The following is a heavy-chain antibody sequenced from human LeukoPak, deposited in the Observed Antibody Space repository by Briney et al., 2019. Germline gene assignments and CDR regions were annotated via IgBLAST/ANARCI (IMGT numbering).Heavy chain of an antibody. D-gene: IGHD3-10*01. Sequence: SETLSLTCAVYGGSFSGYYWSWIRQPPGKGLEWIGEIDHSGSTNYNPSLKSRVTIPVDTSKNQFSLKLSSVTAADTAVYYCARGGAYYYGSGSYYPNWFDPWGQGTLVTVSS. CDR2: IDHSGST. CDR1: GGSFSGYY. V-gene: IGHV4-34*01. CDR3: ARGGAYYYGSGSYYPNWFDP. J-gene: IGHJ5*02.